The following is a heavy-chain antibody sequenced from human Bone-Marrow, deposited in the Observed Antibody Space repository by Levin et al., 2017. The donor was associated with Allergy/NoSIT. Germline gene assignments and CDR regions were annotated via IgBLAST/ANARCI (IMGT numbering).Heavy chain of an antibody. CDR3: ARDALKYFYDSTGSAHYYFDL. D-gene: IGHD3-22*01. CDR2: INPNSGGT. V-gene: IGHV1-2*02. J-gene: IGHJ2*01. CDR1: GYTFTAYY. Sequence: GESLKISCMTSGYTFTAYYIHWMRQAPGQGLEWMGWINPNSGGTKYAQKFQGRVTMTRDTSISTAYMEMSRLTSDDTAVYYCARDALKYFYDSTGSAHYYFDLWGRGALVTVSS.